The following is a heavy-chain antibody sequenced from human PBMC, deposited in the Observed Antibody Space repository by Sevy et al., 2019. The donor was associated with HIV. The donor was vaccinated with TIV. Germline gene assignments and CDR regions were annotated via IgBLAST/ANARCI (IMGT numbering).Heavy chain of an antibody. D-gene: IGHD3-3*01. CDR3: GKGPPQIFWSGYYTEYYFDY. V-gene: IGHV3-23*01. J-gene: IGHJ4*02. CDR2: ISGSGGST. Sequence: GGSLRLSCAASGFTFSSYAMSWVRQAPGKGLEWVSAISGSGGSTYYADSVKGRFTISRDNSKNTLYLQMNSLRAEDTAVYYFGKGPPQIFWSGYYTEYYFDYWGQGTLVTVSS. CDR1: GFTFSSYA.